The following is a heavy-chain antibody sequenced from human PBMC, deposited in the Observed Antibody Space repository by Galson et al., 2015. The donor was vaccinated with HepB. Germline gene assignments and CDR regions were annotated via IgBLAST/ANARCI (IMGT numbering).Heavy chain of an antibody. D-gene: IGHD2-15*01. CDR2: IYYSGST. CDR1: GGSIGSSSYY. J-gene: IGHJ4*02. V-gene: IGHV4-39*07. CDR3: ARGGRYCSGGSCYSGHVIPYVDY. Sequence: SETLSLTCTVSGGSIGSSSYYWGWIRQPPGKGLEWIGSIYYSGSTYYNPSLKSRVTISVDTSKNQFSLKLSSVTAADTAVYYCARGGRYCSGGSCYSGHVIPYVDYWGQGTLVTVSS.